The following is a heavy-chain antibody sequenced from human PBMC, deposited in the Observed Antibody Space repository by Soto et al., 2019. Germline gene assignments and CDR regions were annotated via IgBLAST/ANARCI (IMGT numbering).Heavy chain of an antibody. CDR2: INPSGGST. CDR3: AREKIEVAGSFIYYYYGMDV. D-gene: IGHD6-19*01. Sequence: GASVKVSCKASGYTFTSYYMHWVRQAPGQGLEWMGIINPSGGSTSYAQKFQGRVTMTRDTSTSTVYMELSSLRSEDTAVYYCAREKIEVAGSFIYYYYGMDVCGQGTTVTVYS. J-gene: IGHJ6*02. V-gene: IGHV1-46*01. CDR1: GYTFTSYY.